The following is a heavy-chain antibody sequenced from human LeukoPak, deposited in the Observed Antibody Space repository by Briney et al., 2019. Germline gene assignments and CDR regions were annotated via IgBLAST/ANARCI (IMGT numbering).Heavy chain of an antibody. J-gene: IGHJ6*02. CDR1: GFTFSTYV. D-gene: IGHD3-10*01. Sequence: PGGSLRLSCAASGFTFSTYVMTWVRQAPGKGLEWVSAILGSGGGTYYADSVKGRFTISRDNSKNTLYLQMNSLRAEDTAVYYCATTPGAYYYYHMDVWGQGITVTVSS. CDR2: ILGSGGGT. V-gene: IGHV3-23*01. CDR3: ATTPGAYYYYHMDV.